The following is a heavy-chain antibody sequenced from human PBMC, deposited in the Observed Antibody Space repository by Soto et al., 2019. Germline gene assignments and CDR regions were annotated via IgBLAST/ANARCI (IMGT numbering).Heavy chain of an antibody. CDR2: ISPSNGQT. V-gene: IGHV1-18*01. J-gene: IGHJ4*02. CDR3: ARVIMIFGVANLGSYFDY. D-gene: IGHD3-3*01. CDR1: GYTFSNFG. Sequence: QVQLVQSGTEVKKPGASVKASCKASGYTFSNFGLSWVRQAPGQGLEWMGWISPSNGQTIYAQNYHGRVTMTTDTSTATAHMELRSLISDDTAVYYCARVIMIFGVANLGSYFDYWGQGTRVTVSA.